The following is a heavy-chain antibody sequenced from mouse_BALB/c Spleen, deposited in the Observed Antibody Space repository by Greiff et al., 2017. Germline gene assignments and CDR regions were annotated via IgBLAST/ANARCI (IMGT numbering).Heavy chain of an antibody. CDR3: ARSYYDYDGGAMDY. CDR2: ISSGGSYT. CDR1: GFTFSSYA. J-gene: IGHJ4*01. D-gene: IGHD2-4*01. V-gene: IGHV5-9-3*01. Sequence: EVKVVESGGGLVKPGGSLKLSCAASGFTFSSYAMSWVRQTPEQRLEWVATISSGGSYTYYPDSVKGRFTISRDNAKNTLYLQMSSLRSEDTAMYYCARSYYDYDGGAMDYWGQGTSVTVSS.